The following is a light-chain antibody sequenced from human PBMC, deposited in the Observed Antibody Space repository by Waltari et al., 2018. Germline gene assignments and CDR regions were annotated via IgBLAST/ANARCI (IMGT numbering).Light chain of an antibody. CDR2: DTS. CDR3: QQYNNWPRT. J-gene: IGKJ1*01. CDR1: QSVSSY. V-gene: IGKV3-15*01. Sequence: TVMTQSPATLSVSPGERATLSCRASQSVSSYLAWYQQRPGQAPRLLIYDTSTRASGVPARFSGSGSGTDFTLTISSRQSEDFAVYYCQQYNNWPRTFGQGTKVEI.